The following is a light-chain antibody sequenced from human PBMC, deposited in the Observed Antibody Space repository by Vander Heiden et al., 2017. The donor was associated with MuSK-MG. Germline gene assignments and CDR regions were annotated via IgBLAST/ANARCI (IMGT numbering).Light chain of an antibody. Sequence: EIVLTQSPATLSLSPGERATLSCRASQSVSSYLAWYQQKPGQAPRLLIYDASNRATGIPARFSSSGSGTDFTLTISSLEPEDFAVYYCQQRSNWPITFGHGTKVDIK. V-gene: IGKV3-11*01. J-gene: IGKJ3*01. CDR2: DAS. CDR1: QSVSSY. CDR3: QQRSNWPIT.